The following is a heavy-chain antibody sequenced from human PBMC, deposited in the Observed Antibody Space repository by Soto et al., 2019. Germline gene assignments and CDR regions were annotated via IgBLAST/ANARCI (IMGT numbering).Heavy chain of an antibody. Sequence: SVKVSCKASGGTFSSYAISWVRQAPGQGLEWMGGIIPIFGTANYAQKFQGRVTITADESTSTAYMELSSLRSEDTAVYYCASSTLTARYYYYYGMDVWGQATTVTVSS. CDR3: ASSTLTARYYYYYGMDV. J-gene: IGHJ6*02. CDR1: GGTFSSYA. D-gene: IGHD6-6*01. V-gene: IGHV1-69*13. CDR2: IIPIFGTA.